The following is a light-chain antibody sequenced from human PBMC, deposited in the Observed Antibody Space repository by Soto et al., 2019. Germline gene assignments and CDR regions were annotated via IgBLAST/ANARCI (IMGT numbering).Light chain of an antibody. CDR1: QSVSSN. CDR2: GAS. CDR3: QQYNDWPIT. V-gene: IGKV3-15*01. J-gene: IGKJ5*01. Sequence: EVVLTQSPATLSMSPGDSATLSCRASQSVSSNFAWYHQKPGQAPRLLIYGASTRATGIPARFSGSGSETEFTLTISSLQSEDFAVYYCQQYNDWPITFGQGTRLEMK.